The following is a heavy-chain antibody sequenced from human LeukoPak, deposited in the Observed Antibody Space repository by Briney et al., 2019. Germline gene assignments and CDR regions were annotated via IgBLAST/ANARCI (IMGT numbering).Heavy chain of an antibody. CDR2: IKQDGSEK. Sequence: PGGSLRLSCAASGFTFSNYWMSWVRQAPGKGLEWVANIKQDGSEKYYVDSVKGRFTVSRDNAKSSLYLQMNSLRAEDTAVYYCARGSFLITFGGFIGWGQGTLVTVSS. V-gene: IGHV3-7*04. CDR1: GFTFSNYW. D-gene: IGHD3-16*02. CDR3: ARGSFLITFGGFIG. J-gene: IGHJ4*02.